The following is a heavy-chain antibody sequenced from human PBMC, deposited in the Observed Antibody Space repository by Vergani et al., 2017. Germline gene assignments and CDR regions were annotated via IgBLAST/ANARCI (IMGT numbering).Heavy chain of an antibody. CDR1: GFTFDDYT. Sequence: EVQLVESGGVVVQPGGSLRLSCTASGFTFDDYTMHWVRQAPGKGLEWVSLISWDGGSTYYADSVKGRFTISRDNSKNSLYLQMNSLRTEDTAVYYCAKDIGSSWSYGMDVWGQGTTVTVSS. D-gene: IGHD6-13*01. V-gene: IGHV3-43*01. CDR3: AKDIGSSWSYGMDV. CDR2: ISWDGGST. J-gene: IGHJ6*02.